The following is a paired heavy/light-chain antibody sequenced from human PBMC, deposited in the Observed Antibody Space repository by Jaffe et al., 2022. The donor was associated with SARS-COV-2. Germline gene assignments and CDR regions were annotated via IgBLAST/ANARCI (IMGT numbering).Light chain of an antibody. CDR3: QQSNSFPRT. V-gene: IGKV1-12*01. J-gene: IGKJ1*01. CDR1: QGISSW. Sequence: DIQMTQSPSSVSASIGDRVTITCRASQGISSWLTWYQQKPGKAPKLLIYAASSLHTGVPSRFSGSGSGTDFTLTISSLQAEDFATYYCQQSNSFPRTFGQGTKVEIK. CDR2: AAS.
Heavy chain of an antibody. D-gene: IGHD6-6*01. CDR3: AKDMRYSSSYYYYYNGMDV. CDR2: ISGDGGTT. J-gene: IGHJ6*02. V-gene: IGHV3-43*02. Sequence: EVHLVDSGGGVVQPGGSLRLSCAASGFIFDDYAMYWVRQAPGKGLEWVCLISGDGGTTYYADSVKGRFTVSRDNSKNSLYLQMNSLRTEDTALYYCAKDMRYSSSYYYYYNGMDVWGQGTTVTVSS. CDR1: GFIFDDYA.